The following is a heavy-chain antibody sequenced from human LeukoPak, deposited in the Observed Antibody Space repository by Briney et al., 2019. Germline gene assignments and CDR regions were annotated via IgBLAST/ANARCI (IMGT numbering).Heavy chain of an antibody. CDR2: IYYSGST. V-gene: IGHV4-59*01. Sequence: SETLSLTCTVSGGSISSYYWSWIRQPPGKGLEWIGYIYYSGSTNYNPSLKSRVTISVDTSKNQFSLKLSSVTAADTAVYYCARGANDYGALGAFDIWGQGTMVTVSS. D-gene: IGHD4-17*01. CDR3: ARGANDYGALGAFDI. CDR1: GGSISSYY. J-gene: IGHJ3*02.